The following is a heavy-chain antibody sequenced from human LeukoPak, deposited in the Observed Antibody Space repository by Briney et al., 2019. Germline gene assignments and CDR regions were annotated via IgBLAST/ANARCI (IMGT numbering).Heavy chain of an antibody. D-gene: IGHD2-2*01. Sequence: SEALPLTRTDSGGSISSSSYYWGWLRQPPGKGLAWVGYIYHSGSTYYNPSLKSRVTISVDRSKNQFSLKLSSVTAADTAVYYCAREISSTSPHMDVWGKGTTVTVSS. CDR3: AREISSTSPHMDV. J-gene: IGHJ6*03. CDR1: GGSISSSSYY. CDR2: IYHSGST. V-gene: IGHV4-30-2*01.